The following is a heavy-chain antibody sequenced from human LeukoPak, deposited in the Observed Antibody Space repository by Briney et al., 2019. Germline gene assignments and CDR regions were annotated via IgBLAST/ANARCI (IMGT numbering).Heavy chain of an antibody. CDR2: IYYSGST. D-gene: IGHD6-19*01. CDR3: ARVIAVAGIYFQY. CDR1: GGSISSYY. V-gene: IGHV4-59*08. J-gene: IGHJ1*01. Sequence: PSETLSLTCTVSGGSISSYYWSWIRQPPGKGLEWIGYIYYSGSTNYNPSLKSRVTISVDTSKNQFSLKPSSVTAADTAVYYCARVIAVAGIYFQYWGQGTLITVSS.